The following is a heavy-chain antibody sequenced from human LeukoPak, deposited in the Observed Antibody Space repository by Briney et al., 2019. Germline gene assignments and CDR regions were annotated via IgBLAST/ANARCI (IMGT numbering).Heavy chain of an antibody. V-gene: IGHV3-33*01. CDR1: GFTFSSYG. CDR2: IWYDGSNK. D-gene: IGHD6-19*01. CDR3: ARDGLSSGWLQDY. Sequence: GRSLRLSCAASGFTFSSYGMHWVRQAPGKGLEWVAVIWYDGSNKYYADSVKGRFTISRDNSENTLYLQMNSLRAEDTVVYYCARDGLSSGWLQDYWGQGTLVIVSS. J-gene: IGHJ4*02.